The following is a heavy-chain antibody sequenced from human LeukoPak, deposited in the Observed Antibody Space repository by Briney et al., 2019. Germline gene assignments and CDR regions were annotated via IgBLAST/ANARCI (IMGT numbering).Heavy chain of an antibody. CDR3: TRNAYCTNGVCYFTGFDH. V-gene: IGHV1-8*03. CDR2: MNPNSGNT. J-gene: IGHJ4*02. D-gene: IGHD2-8*01. CDR1: GYTFTTHD. Sequence: GASVKVSCKASGYTFTTHDINWVRQATGQGLEWMGWMNPNSGNTGYAKEFQGRVTITRSTSISTVYMEMSSLTSEDTAVYYCTRNAYCTNGVCYFTGFDHWGQGTLVTVSS.